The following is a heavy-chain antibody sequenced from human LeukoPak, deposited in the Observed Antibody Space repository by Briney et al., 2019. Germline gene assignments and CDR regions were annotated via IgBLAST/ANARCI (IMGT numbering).Heavy chain of an antibody. CDR2: INSDGSST. V-gene: IGHV3-74*01. CDR1: GFTFSGHW. J-gene: IGHJ5*02. Sequence: TGGSLRLSCTASGFTFSGHWIHWVRQAPGRGLVWVSRINSDGSSTSYADSVKGRFTISRDNAKNTLYLQMNSLRAEDTAVYYCAKDGGGYRLYKWFDPWGQGTLVIVSS. CDR3: AKDGGGYRLYKWFDP. D-gene: IGHD2-21*02.